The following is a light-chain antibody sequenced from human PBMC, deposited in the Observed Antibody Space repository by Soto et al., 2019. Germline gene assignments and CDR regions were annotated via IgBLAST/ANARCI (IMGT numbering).Light chain of an antibody. CDR1: QSISSW. CDR3: QQYHTYWT. CDR2: DAS. Sequence: DIQMTQAPSPLSASVGDRLTITCRASQSISSWLAWYQQTPGKDPTXLIYDASTLQSGVPSRFSGSGFGTDSPLTISSLQPDDSATDDCQQYHTYWTFGQGTKVDI. J-gene: IGKJ1*01. V-gene: IGKV1-5*01.